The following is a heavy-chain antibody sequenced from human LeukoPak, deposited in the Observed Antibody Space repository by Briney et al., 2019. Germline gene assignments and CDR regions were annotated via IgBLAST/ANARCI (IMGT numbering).Heavy chain of an antibody. J-gene: IGHJ3*02. CDR1: GFTFSNYA. CDR2: ISGSGGST. D-gene: IGHD3-3*01. V-gene: IGHV3-23*01. Sequence: GGSLRLSCAASGFTFSNYAMSWVRQAPGKGLEWVSAISGSGGSTYYADSVKGRFTISRDNSKNAIYLQMNRLRAEDTAVYYCAKDRARFGVVITDAFDIWGQGTMVTVSS. CDR3: AKDRARFGVVITDAFDI.